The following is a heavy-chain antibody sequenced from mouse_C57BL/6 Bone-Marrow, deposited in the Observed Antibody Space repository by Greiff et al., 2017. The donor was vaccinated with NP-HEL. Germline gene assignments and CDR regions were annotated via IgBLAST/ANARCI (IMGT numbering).Heavy chain of an antibody. Sequence: EVKLQESGGGLVQPKGSLKLSCAASGFSFNTYAMNWVRQAPGKGLEWVARIRSKSNNYATYYADSVKDRFTISRDDSESMLYLQMNNLKTEDTAMYYCVRQSTPGYYFDYWGQGTTLTVSS. CDR3: VRQSTPGYYFDY. J-gene: IGHJ2*01. CDR1: GFSFNTYA. V-gene: IGHV10-1*01. CDR2: IRSKSNNYAT. D-gene: IGHD5-1*01.